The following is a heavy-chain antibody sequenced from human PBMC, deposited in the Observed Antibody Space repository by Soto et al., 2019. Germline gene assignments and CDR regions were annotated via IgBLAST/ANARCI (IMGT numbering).Heavy chain of an antibody. CDR2: ISSSGLNI. J-gene: IGHJ6*02. CDR3: AGEDYGDTIYGTDV. Sequence: QVQLVESGGGLVKPGGSLRLSCAASGFTFSDYYMRWIRQAPGKGLEWVSYISSSGLNIYYADSVKGRFTISRDNAKNSLYLQMNSLRAEDTAVYYCAGEDYGDTIYGTDVWGQGTTVTVSS. CDR1: GFTFSDYY. V-gene: IGHV3-11*01. D-gene: IGHD4-17*01.